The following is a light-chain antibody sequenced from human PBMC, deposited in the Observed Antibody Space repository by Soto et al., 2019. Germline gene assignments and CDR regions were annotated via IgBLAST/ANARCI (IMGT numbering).Light chain of an antibody. CDR2: GTS. J-gene: IGKJ3*01. CDR3: QQYGSSLFT. Sequence: DIVLTQSPGTLSLSPGERATLSCRASQSVSSKYLAWYQQKPGQPPRVLIYGTSIRATGIPARFSGGGSGTDFTLTITRLESEDFAVYYCQQYGSSLFTFGPGTQVDFK. CDR1: QSVSSKY. V-gene: IGKV3-20*01.